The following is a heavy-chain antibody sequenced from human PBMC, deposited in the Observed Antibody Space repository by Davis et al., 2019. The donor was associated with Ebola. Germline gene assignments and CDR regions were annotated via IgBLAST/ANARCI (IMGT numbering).Heavy chain of an antibody. V-gene: IGHV4-59*01. CDR3: ARGEVPTAMFDY. Sequence: MPSETLSLTCTVSGGSINNFYWNWLRQSPGQGLEWIGYVSFMGNTDYSPSLKSRVTISLDTPKSQFSLKLRYVTAADTAVYFCARGEVPTAMFDYWGRGTRVTVSS. CDR2: VSFMGNT. CDR1: GGSINNFY. J-gene: IGHJ4*02. D-gene: IGHD2-21*02.